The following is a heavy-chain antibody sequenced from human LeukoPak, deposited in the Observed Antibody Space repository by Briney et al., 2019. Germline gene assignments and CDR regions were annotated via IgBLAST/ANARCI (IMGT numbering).Heavy chain of an antibody. V-gene: IGHV3-30*04. Sequence: GGSLRLSCAASGFTFSSYSIHWVRQAPGKGLEWVAVISFDGSNKYYADSVKGRFTISRDNTKNTLYLQVNSLRAEDTAVYYCARDVFRWLGPDYWGQGTLVTVSS. CDR3: ARDVFRWLGPDY. CDR1: GFTFSSYS. CDR2: ISFDGSNK. D-gene: IGHD6-19*01. J-gene: IGHJ4*02.